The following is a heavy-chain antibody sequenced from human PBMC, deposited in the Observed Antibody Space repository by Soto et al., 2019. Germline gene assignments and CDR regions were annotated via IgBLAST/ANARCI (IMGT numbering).Heavy chain of an antibody. D-gene: IGHD3-16*01. CDR3: ARGEYDYVWGSYGLDAFDI. Sequence: GGSLRLSCAASGFTFSSYWMHWVRQAPGKGLVWVSRINSDGSSTSYADSVKGRFTISRDNAKNTLYLQMNSLRAEDTAVYYCARGEYDYVWGSYGLDAFDIWGQGTMVTVSS. V-gene: IGHV3-74*01. CDR2: INSDGSST. CDR1: GFTFSSYW. J-gene: IGHJ3*02.